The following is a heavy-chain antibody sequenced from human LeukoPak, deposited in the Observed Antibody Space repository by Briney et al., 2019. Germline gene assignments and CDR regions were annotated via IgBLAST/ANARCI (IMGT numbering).Heavy chain of an antibody. CDR2: IIPILGIA. CDR3: ARSPRYCSSTSCYWFDH. V-gene: IGHV1-69*02. CDR1: GGTFSSYT. D-gene: IGHD2-2*01. Sequence: SVKVSCKASGGTFSSYTISWVRQAPGHGLEWMGRIIPILGIANYAQKFQGRVTITADKSTSTAYMELGSLRSEDTAVYYCARSPRYCSSTSCYWFDHWGQGTLVTVSS. J-gene: IGHJ5*02.